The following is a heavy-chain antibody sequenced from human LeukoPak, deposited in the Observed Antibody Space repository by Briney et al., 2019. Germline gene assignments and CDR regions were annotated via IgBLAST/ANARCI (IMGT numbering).Heavy chain of an antibody. V-gene: IGHV4-39*07. D-gene: IGHD1-26*01. CDR3: VGSSGSYLYFDY. Sequence: PSETLSLTCTVSGGSISSSSYYWGWIRQPPGKGLEWIGSIYYSGSTYYNPSLKSRVTISVDTSKNQFSLKLSSVTAADTAVYYRVGSSGSYLYFDYWGQGTLVTVSS. CDR1: GGSISSSSYY. CDR2: IYYSGST. J-gene: IGHJ4*02.